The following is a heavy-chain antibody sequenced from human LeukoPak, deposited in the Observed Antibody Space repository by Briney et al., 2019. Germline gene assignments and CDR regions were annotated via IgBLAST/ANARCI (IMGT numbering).Heavy chain of an antibody. V-gene: IGHV3-30*02. CDR3: AKGGGSYSGYYYYYMDV. D-gene: IGHD1-26*01. CDR2: IRYDGSNK. J-gene: IGHJ6*03. CDR1: GFTFSSYG. Sequence: GGSLRLSCAASGFTFSSYGMHWVRQAPGKGLEWVAFIRYDGSNKYYADSVKGRFTISRDNSKNTLYLQMNSLRAEDTAVYYCAKGGGSYSGYYYYYMDVWGKGTTVTISS.